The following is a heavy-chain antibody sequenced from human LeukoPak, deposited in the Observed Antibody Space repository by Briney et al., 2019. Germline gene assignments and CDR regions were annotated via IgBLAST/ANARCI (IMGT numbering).Heavy chain of an antibody. Sequence: SETLSLTCTVSGGSISSNSWNWIRQAPGKGLEWIGSIYHSGSTYYNPSLKSRVTISVDTSKNQFSLKLSSVTAADTAVYYCARRDFWSGYYGYWGQGTLVTVSS. CDR1: GGSISSNS. CDR3: ARRDFWSGYYGY. CDR2: IYHSGST. J-gene: IGHJ4*02. D-gene: IGHD3-3*01. V-gene: IGHV4-59*05.